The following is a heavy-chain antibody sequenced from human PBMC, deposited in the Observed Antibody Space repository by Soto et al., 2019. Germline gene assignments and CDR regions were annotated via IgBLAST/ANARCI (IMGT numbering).Heavy chain of an antibody. CDR2: IYYSGST. J-gene: IGHJ4*02. D-gene: IGHD3-9*01. V-gene: IGHV4-59*08. Sequence: SETLSLTCTVSGGSISSYYWSWIRQPPGKGLEWIGYIYYSGSTNYNPSLKSRVTISVDTSKNQFSLKLSSVTAADTAVYYCARAGEGSYGYRYFDWLPDYWGQGTLVTVSS. CDR3: ARAGEGSYGYRYFDWLPDY. CDR1: GGSISSYY.